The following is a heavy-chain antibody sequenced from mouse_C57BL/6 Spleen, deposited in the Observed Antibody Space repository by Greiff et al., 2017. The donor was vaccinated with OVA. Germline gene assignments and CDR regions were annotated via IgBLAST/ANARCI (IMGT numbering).Heavy chain of an antibody. CDR2: LNPNYGTH. V-gene: IGHV1-39*01. CDR3: ARSYEYDVGGWYVDV. J-gene: IGHJ1*03. D-gene: IGHD2-4*01. Sequence: EVQLQQSGPELVKPGASVKISCKASGYSFTDYNMNWVKQSTGKSLEWIGVLNPNYGTHSSNQKFKGTATLTVDQSSSTAYMQLNSLTSEGSSVYYCARSYEYDVGGWYVDVWGTGTSVTVSA. CDR1: GYSFTDYN.